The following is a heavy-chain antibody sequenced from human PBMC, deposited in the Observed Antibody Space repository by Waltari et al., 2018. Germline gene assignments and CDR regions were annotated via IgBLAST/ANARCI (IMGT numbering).Heavy chain of an antibody. CDR1: GFTFSSSG. V-gene: IGHV3-33*01. D-gene: IGHD2-21*02. CDR2: IWDDGSNK. Sequence: QVQLVESGGGVVQPGRSLRLSCAASGFTFSSSGMHWVRQAPGKGLGWVAVIWDDGSNKNYGDSVKGRFTISRDNSKNTLYLQMNSLRAEDTAVYYCVVGGSRGGDEGGYWGQGTLVTVSS. J-gene: IGHJ4*02. CDR3: VVGGSRGGDEGGY.